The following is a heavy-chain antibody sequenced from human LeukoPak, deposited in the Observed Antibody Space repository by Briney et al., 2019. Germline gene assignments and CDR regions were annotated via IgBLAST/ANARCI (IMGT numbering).Heavy chain of an antibody. J-gene: IGHJ4*02. CDR1: GGSISSYY. CDR2: IYYSGST. D-gene: IGHD3-16*01. V-gene: IGHV4-59*08. Sequence: SKTLSLTCTVSGGSISSYYWSWIRQPPGKGLEWIGYIYYSGSTNYNPSLKSRVTISVDTSKNQFSLKLSSVTAADTAVYYCARRGWGYFDYWGQGTLVTVSS. CDR3: ARRGWGYFDY.